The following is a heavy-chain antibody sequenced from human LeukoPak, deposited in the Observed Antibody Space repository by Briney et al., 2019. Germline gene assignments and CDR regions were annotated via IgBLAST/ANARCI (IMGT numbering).Heavy chain of an antibody. CDR2: IYHSGST. Sequence: KPSETLSLTCAVSGGSISSSNWWSWVRQPPGKGLEWIGEIYHSGSTNYNPSLKSRVTISVDKSKNQFSLKLSSVTAADTAVYYCARVTGDYGDYWSDYWGQGTLVTVSS. CDR3: ARVTGDYGDYWSDY. V-gene: IGHV4-4*02. J-gene: IGHJ4*02. D-gene: IGHD4-17*01. CDR1: GGSISSSNW.